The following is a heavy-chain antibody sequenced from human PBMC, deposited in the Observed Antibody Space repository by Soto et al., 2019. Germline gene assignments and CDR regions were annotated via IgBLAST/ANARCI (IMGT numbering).Heavy chain of an antibody. CDR2: IYYTGST. V-gene: IGHV4-30-4*01. CDR3: ARVSSGYVDY. Sequence: QVQLQESGPGLVKPLQTLSLTCTVSGGSISSGDYYWSWIRQPPGKGLEWIGYIYYTGSTYYNPSLKRRLTMSVDTSKNQFSLKLSSVTAADTALYYCARVSSGYVDYWGQGTLVTVSS. J-gene: IGHJ4*02. D-gene: IGHD1-26*01. CDR1: GGSISSGDYY.